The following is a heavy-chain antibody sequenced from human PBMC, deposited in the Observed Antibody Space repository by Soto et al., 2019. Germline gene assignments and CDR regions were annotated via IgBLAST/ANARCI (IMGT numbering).Heavy chain of an antibody. V-gene: IGHV3-15*01. CDR3: TTEPTYITTSCPFAFDN. J-gene: IGHJ4*02. CDR2: FKGKLDAGTT. Sequence: EVQLVESGGGLVKPGGSLRLSCVGTGFSFVKGWMSWVRQAPGKGPEWVGRFKGKLDAGTTAYAESGKGRFIIYRYGSENTMYMQMDSLKSEDAAVYFCTTEPTYITTSCPFAFDNWGQGTLVTVSS. CDR1: GFSFVKGW. D-gene: IGHD2-2*01.